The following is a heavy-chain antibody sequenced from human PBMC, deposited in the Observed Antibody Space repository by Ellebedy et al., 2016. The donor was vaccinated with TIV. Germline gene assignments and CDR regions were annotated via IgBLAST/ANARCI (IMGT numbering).Heavy chain of an antibody. V-gene: IGHV4-59*01. Sequence: MPSETLSLTCTVSGGSISSYYWSWIRQPPGTGLEWIGYNYYSGSPHYNPSLQSRVTISVDTSKNQFSLKLSSGTAADTAVYYCAKDPAPYGSGSPGWFDPWGQGTLVTVSS. CDR1: GGSISSYY. CDR3: AKDPAPYGSGSPGWFDP. J-gene: IGHJ5*02. CDR2: NYYSGSP. D-gene: IGHD3-10*01.